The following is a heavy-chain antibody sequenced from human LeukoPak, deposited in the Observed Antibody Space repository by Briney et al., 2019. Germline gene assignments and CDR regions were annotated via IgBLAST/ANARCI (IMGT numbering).Heavy chain of an antibody. Sequence: GRSLRLSCAASGFTFSSYAMHWVRQAPGKGLEWVAVISYDGSNKYYADSVKGRFTISRDNSKNTLYLQMNSLRAEDTAVYYCATDPGDRYYYYYMDVWGKGTTVTVSS. CDR2: ISYDGSNK. CDR3: ATDPGDRYYYYYMDV. CDR1: GFTFSSYA. J-gene: IGHJ6*03. V-gene: IGHV3-30-3*01. D-gene: IGHD3-16*01.